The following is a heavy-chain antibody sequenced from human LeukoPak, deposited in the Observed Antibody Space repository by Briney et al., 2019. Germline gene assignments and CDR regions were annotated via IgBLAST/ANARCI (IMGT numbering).Heavy chain of an antibody. D-gene: IGHD3-9*01. CDR2: IWYDGSNK. V-gene: IGHV3-33*01. CDR1: GFTFSSYG. Sequence: PGRSLRLSCAASGFTFSSYGMHWVRQAPGKGLEWVAVIWYDGSNKYYADSVKGRFTISRDNSKNTLYLQMNSLRAEDTAVYYCARDRGSGPVVYDIFNWGQGTLVTVSS. CDR3: ARDRGSGPVVYDIFN. J-gene: IGHJ4*02.